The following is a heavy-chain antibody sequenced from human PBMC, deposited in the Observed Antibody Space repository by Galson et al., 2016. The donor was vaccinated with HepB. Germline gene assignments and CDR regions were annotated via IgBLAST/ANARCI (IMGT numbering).Heavy chain of an antibody. J-gene: IGHJ6*02. CDR1: GFTFTSHV. Sequence: SVKVSCKASGFTFTSHVMHWVRQAPGQRPEWMGWINGGNSNIRYSQKFEGRVTITRDTSATTAYMELSILTSEDTAVYYCARGRGNSYYGMDVWGQGTTVTVSS. D-gene: IGHD4-23*01. CDR3: ARGRGNSYYGMDV. CDR2: INGGNSNI. V-gene: IGHV1-3*01.